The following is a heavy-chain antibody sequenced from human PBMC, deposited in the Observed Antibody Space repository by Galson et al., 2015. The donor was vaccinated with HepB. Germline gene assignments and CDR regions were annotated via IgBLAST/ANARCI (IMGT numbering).Heavy chain of an antibody. D-gene: IGHD4-11*01. V-gene: IGHV3-30-3*01. Sequence: SLRLSCAASGFTFSSYAMHWVRQAPGKGLEWVALISSDGSNKFYADSVKGRFTISRDNSKNTLYLQMNSLRADDTAEYYCARDSDYNDAIDYWGQGTLVTVSS. CDR3: ARDSDYNDAIDY. CDR1: GFTFSSYA. J-gene: IGHJ4*02. CDR2: ISSDGSNK.